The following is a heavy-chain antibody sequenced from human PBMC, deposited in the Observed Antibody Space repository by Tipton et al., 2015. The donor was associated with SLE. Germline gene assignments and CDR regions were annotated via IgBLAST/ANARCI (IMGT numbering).Heavy chain of an antibody. CDR2: IDHSRST. J-gene: IGHJ6*02. CDR3: AREPPYYYYGMDV. Sequence: TLSLTCAVYGGSFSVHYWSWSWIRQPPGKGLEWIGEIDHSRSTNYNPSLKSRVTISVDTSKNQFSLNLSSVTAADTAVYYCAREPPYYYYGMDVWGQGTTVSVSS. V-gene: IGHV4-34*01. CDR1: GGSFSVHY.